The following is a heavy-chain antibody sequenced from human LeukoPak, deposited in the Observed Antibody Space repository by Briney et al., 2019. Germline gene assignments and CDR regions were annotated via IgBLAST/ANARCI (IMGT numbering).Heavy chain of an antibody. CDR2: IYYSGST. CDR1: GGSISSSSYY. Sequence: SETLSLTCTVSGGSISSSSYYWGWIRQPPGKGLEWIGSIYYSGSTYYNPSLKSRVTISVDTSKNQFSLKLSSVTAADTAVYYCARHKYDILTGYYDWGQGTLVAVSS. CDR3: ARHKYDILTGYYD. D-gene: IGHD3-9*01. J-gene: IGHJ4*02. V-gene: IGHV4-39*01.